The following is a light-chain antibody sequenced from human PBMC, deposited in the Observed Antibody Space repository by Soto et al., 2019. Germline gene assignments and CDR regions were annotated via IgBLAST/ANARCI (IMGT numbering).Light chain of an antibody. V-gene: IGKV3-11*01. CDR3: QQRSDWPPLT. Sequence: EIVLTQSPATLSLSPGERATLSCRASQSVSSYLAWYQQKPGQAPRLLIYDASNRATGIPARFSGSVSGTDFTLTISSLEPEDFAVYYCQQRSDWPPLTFGGGTNVQIK. CDR1: QSVSSY. J-gene: IGKJ4*01. CDR2: DAS.